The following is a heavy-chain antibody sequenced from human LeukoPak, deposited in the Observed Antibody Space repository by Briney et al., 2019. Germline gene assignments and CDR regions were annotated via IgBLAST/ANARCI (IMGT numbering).Heavy chain of an antibody. Sequence: ASVKVSCKASGYTFTGYYMHWVRQAPGQGLEWMGWINPNSGGTNYAQKFQGRVTMTRDTSISTAYMEMSRLRSDATAVYYCARDANIAAASTWWFDTWGQGTLVTVSS. V-gene: IGHV1-2*02. CDR1: GYTFTGYY. D-gene: IGHD6-13*01. J-gene: IGHJ5*02. CDR3: ARDANIAAASTWWFDT. CDR2: INPNSGGT.